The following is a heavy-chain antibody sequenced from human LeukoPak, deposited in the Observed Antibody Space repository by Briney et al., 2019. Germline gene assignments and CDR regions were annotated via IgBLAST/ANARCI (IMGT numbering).Heavy chain of an antibody. Sequence: ASVKVSCKASGYTFTSYYMYWVRHAPGPGREWMGIINPSGGSTSYAQKFQGRVTITRDTSTSTVYMALSSLSSEDTAVYYCARVHRRAGPFDYWGQGTLVTVSS. V-gene: IGHV1-46*01. D-gene: IGHD6-19*01. CDR3: ARVHRRAGPFDY. CDR1: GYTFTSYY. CDR2: INPSGGST. J-gene: IGHJ4*02.